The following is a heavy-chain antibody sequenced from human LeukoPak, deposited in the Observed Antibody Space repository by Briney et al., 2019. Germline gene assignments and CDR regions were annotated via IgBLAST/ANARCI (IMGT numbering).Heavy chain of an antibody. Sequence: PGGSLRLSCAASGFTFSTYAMHWVRQAPGKGLEWVALIWYDGRIEYNVDSVKGRFTISRDNAKNSLYLQMNSLRAEDTAVYYCARDPLTIFGVVTIYYYGMDVWGQGTTVTVSS. CDR1: GFTFSTYA. J-gene: IGHJ6*02. D-gene: IGHD3-3*01. CDR2: IWYDGRIE. V-gene: IGHV3-33*01. CDR3: ARDPLTIFGVVTIYYYGMDV.